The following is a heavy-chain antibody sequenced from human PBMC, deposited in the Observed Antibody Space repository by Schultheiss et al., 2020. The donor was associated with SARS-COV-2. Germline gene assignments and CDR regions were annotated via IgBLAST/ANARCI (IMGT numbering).Heavy chain of an antibody. Sequence: SETLSLTCTVSGGSVSSGSYYWSWIRQPPGKGLEWIGYIYYSGSTNYNPSLKSRVTISVDTSKNQFSLKLSSVTAADTAVYYCARGVSEGGVYVWGSYRSYGMDVWGQGTTVTVSS. V-gene: IGHV4-61*01. CDR2: IYYSGST. J-gene: IGHJ6*02. CDR3: ARGVSEGGVYVWGSYRSYGMDV. CDR1: GGSVSSGSYY. D-gene: IGHD3-16*02.